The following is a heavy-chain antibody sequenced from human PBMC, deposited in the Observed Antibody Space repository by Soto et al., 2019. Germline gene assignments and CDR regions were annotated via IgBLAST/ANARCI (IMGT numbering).Heavy chain of an antibody. Sequence: PSETLSLTCTVFGGSVSSYYWTWIRQPPGERLEWIGYTHYSGITHYSPSLTSRVTMSVDTSKNQFSLKLNSVTAADTAVYYCARLGGSYAVPHFDYWGQGTLVTVSS. CDR2: THYSGIT. V-gene: IGHV4-59*02. J-gene: IGHJ4*02. CDR3: ARLGGSYAVPHFDY. D-gene: IGHD1-26*01. CDR1: GGSVSSYY.